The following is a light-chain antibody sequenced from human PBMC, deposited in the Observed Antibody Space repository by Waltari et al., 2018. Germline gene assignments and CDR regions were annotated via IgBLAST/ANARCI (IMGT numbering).Light chain of an antibody. J-gene: IGLJ3*02. Sequence: IGNNVVNWYQQVPGKAPKLLIYRSDRRPAGVPDRFSGSKSGTSASLAISGLQSEDEADYYCAAWDDSLNGRWVFGGGTKVTVL. CDR1: IGNNV. CDR2: RSD. V-gene: IGLV1-44*01. CDR3: AAWDDSLNGRWV.